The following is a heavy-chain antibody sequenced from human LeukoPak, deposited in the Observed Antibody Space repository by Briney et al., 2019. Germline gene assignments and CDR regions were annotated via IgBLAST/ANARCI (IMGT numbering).Heavy chain of an antibody. CDR2: IQQDGSEK. V-gene: IGHV3-7*04. CDR3: ARVERGGVLVV. CDR1: GFTFSSYW. Sequence: GGSLRLSCVASGFTFSSYWMSWVRQAPGKGLEWVANIQQDGSEKYYVDSVKGRFTISRDNAKNSLYLQMNSLRDEDTAVYYCARVERGGVLVVWGPGTLVIVSS. D-gene: IGHD3-16*01. J-gene: IGHJ4*02.